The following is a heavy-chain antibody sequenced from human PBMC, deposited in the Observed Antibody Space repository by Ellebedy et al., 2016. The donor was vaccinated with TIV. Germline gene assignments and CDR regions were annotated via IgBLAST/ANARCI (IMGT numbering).Heavy chain of an antibody. J-gene: IGHJ1*01. D-gene: IGHD3-22*01. CDR3: ARDSDYYDSSGYPEYFQH. CDR1: GFTFSSYS. Sequence: GESLKISXAASGFTFSSYSMNWVRQAPGKGLEWVSYISSSSSTIYYADSVKGRFTISRDNAKNSLYLQMNSLRAEDTAVYYCARDSDYYDSSGYPEYFQHWGQGTLVTVSS. V-gene: IGHV3-48*04. CDR2: ISSSSSTI.